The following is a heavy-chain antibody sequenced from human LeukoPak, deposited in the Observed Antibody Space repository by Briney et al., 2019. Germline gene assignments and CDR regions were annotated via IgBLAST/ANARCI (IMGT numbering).Heavy chain of an antibody. CDR2: ISSSSSNI. Sequence: GGSLRLSCAASGFTFRSYSMNWVRQAPGKGLEWVSYISSSSSNIYYADSVKGRFTISRDNAKNSLYLQMNSLRAEDTALYYCARSLKTLLWFGELSIDYYYYGMDAWGQGTTVTVSS. D-gene: IGHD3-10*01. J-gene: IGHJ6*02. CDR3: ARSLKTLLWFGELSIDYYYYGMDA. CDR1: GFTFRSYS. V-gene: IGHV3-48*01.